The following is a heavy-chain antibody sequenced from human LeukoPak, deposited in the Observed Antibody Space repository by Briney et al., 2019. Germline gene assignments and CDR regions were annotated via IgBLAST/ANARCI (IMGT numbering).Heavy chain of an antibody. CDR3: ARAAARLDY. J-gene: IGHJ4*02. Sequence: GGSLRLSCAASGFTCSNYWVTWVRQAPGKGLEWVANIKQDGSEKYYVDSVKGRFTISRDNAKNSLYLQMNSLGVEDTAVYYCARAAARLDYWGQGTLVTVSS. D-gene: IGHD6-6*01. CDR1: GFTCSNYW. V-gene: IGHV3-7*01. CDR2: IKQDGSEK.